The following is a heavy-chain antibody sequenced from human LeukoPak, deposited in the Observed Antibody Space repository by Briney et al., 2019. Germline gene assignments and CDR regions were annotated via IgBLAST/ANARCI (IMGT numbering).Heavy chain of an antibody. Sequence: GGSLRLSCAASGFTFSSYEMNWVRQAPGQRLEWVSSITSGSSYIYYADSVKGRFTISRDNAKNSLYLQMNSLRAEDTAVYYCARDNYYDSSGYDGWFDPWGQGTLVTVSS. D-gene: IGHD3-22*01. J-gene: IGHJ5*02. CDR1: GFTFSSYE. CDR3: ARDNYYDSSGYDGWFDP. CDR2: ITSGSSYI. V-gene: IGHV3-21*01.